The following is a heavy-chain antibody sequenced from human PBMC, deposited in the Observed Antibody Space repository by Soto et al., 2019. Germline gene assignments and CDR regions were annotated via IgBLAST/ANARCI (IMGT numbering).Heavy chain of an antibody. CDR1: GFTFSSYS. Sequence: EVQLVESGGGLVKPGGSLRLSCAASGFTFSSYSMNWVRQAPGKGLEWVSSISSSSSYIYCADSVKCRFTISRDNAKNSLYLQMNSLRADDTAVYYCARYRIAAARCDPWGQGTLVTVSS. CDR2: ISSSSSYI. CDR3: ARYRIAAARCDP. J-gene: IGHJ5*02. D-gene: IGHD6-13*01. V-gene: IGHV3-21*01.